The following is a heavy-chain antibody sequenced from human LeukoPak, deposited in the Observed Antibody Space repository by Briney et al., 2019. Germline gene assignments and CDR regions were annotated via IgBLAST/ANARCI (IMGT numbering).Heavy chain of an antibody. CDR3: VWGGTTEIADLNQYFGLDV. CDR2: ISAYNGNT. Sequence: ASVKVSCKATGYTFRNYGITWVRQAPGQGLEWMRCISAYNGNTNYARNLQGRLTLTTDTTTSTFQLELGSLRPDATAIDCWVWGGTTEIADLNQYFGLDVWGRGTTVTVSS. J-gene: IGHJ6*02. CDR1: GYTFRNYG. V-gene: IGHV1-18*04. D-gene: IGHD3-16*01.